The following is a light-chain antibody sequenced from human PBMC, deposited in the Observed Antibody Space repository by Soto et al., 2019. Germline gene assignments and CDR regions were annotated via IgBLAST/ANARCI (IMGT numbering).Light chain of an antibody. CDR2: AAS. CDR1: QSISSY. Sequence: DIQMTQSPSSRSASVGDRVTITGRVSQSISSYLNWYQQKPGKAPKLLIYAASSLQSGVPSRFSGSGSGTDFTLTISSLQPEDFATYNCQQSYSTPRTFGQGTKVEIK. CDR3: QQSYSTPRT. J-gene: IGKJ1*01. V-gene: IGKV1-39*01.